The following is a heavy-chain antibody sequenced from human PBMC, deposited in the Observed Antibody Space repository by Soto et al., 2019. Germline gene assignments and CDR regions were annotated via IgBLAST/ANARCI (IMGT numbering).Heavy chain of an antibody. J-gene: IGHJ6*02. CDR3: ARVAIIGLSNSGMDV. V-gene: IGHV1-18*03. D-gene: IGHD2-15*01. Sequence: VASVEVSCRASGYTFTGYGISWGRQAPGQGRGWMGWISAYNGDTNYAQMRQGRVTMTPDTSTSTAYIELRSLRSDDMSVYYCARVAIIGLSNSGMDVWGQGTTVTVSS. CDR2: ISAYNGDT. CDR1: GYTFTGYG.